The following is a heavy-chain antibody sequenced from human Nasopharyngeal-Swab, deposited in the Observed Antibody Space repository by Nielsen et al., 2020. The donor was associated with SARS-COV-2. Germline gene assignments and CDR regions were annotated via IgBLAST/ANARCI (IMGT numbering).Heavy chain of an antibody. Sequence: GESLKISCEASGFTFSSHAMTWVRQAPGEGLEWVSAISASGGTPFYSDSVKGRFTISRDNSKNMLYLQMHSLRAEDTAIYYCAKDVGTAASGTVYWGQGTLVTVSS. CDR3: AKDVGTAASGTVY. J-gene: IGHJ4*02. CDR1: GFTFSSHA. CDR2: ISASGGTP. D-gene: IGHD6-13*01. V-gene: IGHV3-23*01.